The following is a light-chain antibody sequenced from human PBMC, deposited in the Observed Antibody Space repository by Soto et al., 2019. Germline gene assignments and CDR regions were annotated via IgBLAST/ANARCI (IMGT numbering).Light chain of an antibody. CDR3: SSYTTTSTLV. Sequence: QSVLTQPASVSGSPGQSITISCTGTSSDVGGYNYVSWYQQHPGKAPKLMIYEVSNRPSGVSPRFSGSKSGNTASLTISGLQAEDEADYYCSSYTTTSTLVFGGGTQLTVL. CDR2: EVS. CDR1: SSDVGGYNY. V-gene: IGLV2-14*01. J-gene: IGLJ3*02.